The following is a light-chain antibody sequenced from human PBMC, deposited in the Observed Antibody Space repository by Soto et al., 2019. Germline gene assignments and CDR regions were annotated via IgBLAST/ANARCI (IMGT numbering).Light chain of an antibody. CDR2: DVT. CDR3: CSYAGAYTWM. V-gene: IGLV2-11*01. Sequence: QSALTQPRSVSGSPGQSVTISCTGTSSDVGGYDYVSWCQQHPGKAPKLLISDVTRRPSGVPDRFSGSKSGNTASLTISGLQAEDEADYYCCSYAGAYTWMFGGGTKLTVL. CDR1: SSDVGGYDY. J-gene: IGLJ3*02.